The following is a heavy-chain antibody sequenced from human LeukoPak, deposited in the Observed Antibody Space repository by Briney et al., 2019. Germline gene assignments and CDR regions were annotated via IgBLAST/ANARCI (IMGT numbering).Heavy chain of an antibody. CDR2: INHSGST. CDR1: GGSFSGYY. V-gene: IGHV4-34*01. D-gene: IGHD6-19*01. CDR3: ARRMSSGWYEHFDY. Sequence: SETLSLTCAVYGGSFSGYYWSWIRQPPGKGLEWIGEINHSGSTNYNPSLKGRVTISEDTSKNQFSLKLSSVTAADTAVYYCARRMSSGWYEHFDYWGQGTLVTVSS. J-gene: IGHJ4*02.